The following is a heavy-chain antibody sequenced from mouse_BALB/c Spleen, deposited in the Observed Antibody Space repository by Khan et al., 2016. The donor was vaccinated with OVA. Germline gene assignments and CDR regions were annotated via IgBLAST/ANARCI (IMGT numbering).Heavy chain of an antibody. V-gene: IGHV1S137*01. D-gene: IGHD2-2*01. CDR3: GSDGYDGAH. CDR1: GSSFTDYA. J-gene: IGHJ3*01. Sequence: QVQLQQPGPELVRPGVSVKISCKGFGSSFTDYAMYWVKQRHAKSLEWIGVISIYSGNTNYNPTFKGKATMTVDTSSSTAYQERARLTAEESAIYYGGSDGYDGAHWGQGTRVTVSA. CDR2: ISIYSGNT.